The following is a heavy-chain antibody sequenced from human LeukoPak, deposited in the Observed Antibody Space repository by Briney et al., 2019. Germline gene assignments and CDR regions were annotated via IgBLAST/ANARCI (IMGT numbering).Heavy chain of an antibody. CDR3: ARADSRIFRS. CDR2: ISSSGSTI. CDR1: GFTLSSYE. Sequence: GGSLRLSCAASGFTLSSYEMNWVRQAPGKGLEWVSYISSSGSTIYYADSVKGRFTISRDNAKNSLYLQMNSLRAEDTAVYYCARADSRIFRSWGQGTLVTVSS. D-gene: IGHD1-14*01. V-gene: IGHV3-48*03. J-gene: IGHJ4*02.